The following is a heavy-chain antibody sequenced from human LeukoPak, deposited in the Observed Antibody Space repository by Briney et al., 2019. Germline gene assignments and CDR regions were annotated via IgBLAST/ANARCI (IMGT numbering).Heavy chain of an antibody. Sequence: PGGSLRLSCAASGFTFRSCAMSWVRQAPGKGLEWVSLITGGGESTYYADSVKGRFTISRDNSKNMLYLQMNSLRAEDTAVYYCAQGWDFFDYWGQGTLVTVSS. D-gene: IGHD1-26*01. V-gene: IGHV3-23*01. CDR1: GFTFRSCA. CDR2: ITGGGEST. J-gene: IGHJ4*02. CDR3: AQGWDFFDY.